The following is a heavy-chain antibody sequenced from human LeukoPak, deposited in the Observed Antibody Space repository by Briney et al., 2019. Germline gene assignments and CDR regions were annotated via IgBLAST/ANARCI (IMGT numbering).Heavy chain of an antibody. D-gene: IGHD2-2*01. V-gene: IGHV4-31*03. Sequence: SQTPSLTCTVSGGSISSGGYYWSWIRQHPGKGLEWIGYIYYSGSTYYNPSLKSRVTISVDTSKNQFSLKLSSVTAADTAVYYCARALRFYCSSTSCSPFDPWGQGTLVTVSS. J-gene: IGHJ5*02. CDR3: ARALRFYCSSTSCSPFDP. CDR1: GGSISSGGYY. CDR2: IYYSGST.